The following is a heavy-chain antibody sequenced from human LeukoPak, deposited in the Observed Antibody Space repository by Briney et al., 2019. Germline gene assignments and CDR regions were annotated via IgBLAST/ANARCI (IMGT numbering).Heavy chain of an antibody. CDR1: GGSISRYY. D-gene: IGHD6-19*01. CDR2: ISYTGRS. J-gene: IGHJ4*02. CDR3: ATGSGWYNY. Sequence: SETLSLTCTVSGGSISRYYWSWIRQPPGKGLEWIGYISYTGRSNYNPSLESRVTISVDMSNSQFSLKLSSVTAADTAVYYCATGSGWYNYWGQGTLVTVSS. V-gene: IGHV4-59*01.